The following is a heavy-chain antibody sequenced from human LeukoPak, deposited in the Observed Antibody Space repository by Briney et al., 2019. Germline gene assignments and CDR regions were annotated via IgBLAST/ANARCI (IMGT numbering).Heavy chain of an antibody. D-gene: IGHD5-18*01. Sequence: GGSLRLSCAASGFSVSSSYMNWVRQAPGKGLEWVSVIYSGGPTYYADSVKGRFTISRDNSKNTLYLQMDSLRAEDTAIYYCARIHTYGSPIDYRGQGTLVTVSS. CDR1: GFSVSSSY. CDR3: ARIHTYGSPIDY. CDR2: IYSGGPT. J-gene: IGHJ4*02. V-gene: IGHV3-66*01.